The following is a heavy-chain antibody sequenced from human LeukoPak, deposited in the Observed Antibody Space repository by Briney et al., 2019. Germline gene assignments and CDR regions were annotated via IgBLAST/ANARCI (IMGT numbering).Heavy chain of an antibody. D-gene: IGHD3-10*01. Sequence: SQTLSLTCAVSGGSISSGGYSWSWIRQPPRKGLEWIGYIYHSGSTYYNPSLKSRITISVDRSKNQFSLKLSSVTAADTAVYYCARGNYGSGSYYNDHFDYWGQGTLVTVSS. J-gene: IGHJ4*02. V-gene: IGHV4-30-2*01. CDR2: IYHSGST. CDR3: ARGNYGSGSYYNDHFDY. CDR1: GGSISSGGYS.